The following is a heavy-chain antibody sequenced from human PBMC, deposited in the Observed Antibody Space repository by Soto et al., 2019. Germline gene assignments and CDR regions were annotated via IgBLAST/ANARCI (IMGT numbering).Heavy chain of an antibody. CDR3: ARSLYYDILTGYYNDYYYYGLDV. V-gene: IGHV1-18*01. CDR2: ISAYNGNT. CDR1: GGTFSSYG. Sequence: ASVKVSCKASGGTFSSYGISWVRQAPGQGLGWMGWISAYNGNTNYAQKLQGRVTMTTDTSTSTAYMELRSLRSDDTAVYYCARSLYYDILTGYYNDYYYYGLDVWGQGTTVTVSS. J-gene: IGHJ6*02. D-gene: IGHD3-9*01.